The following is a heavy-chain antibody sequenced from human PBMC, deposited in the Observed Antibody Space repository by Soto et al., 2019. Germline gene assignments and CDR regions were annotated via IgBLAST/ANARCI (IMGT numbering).Heavy chain of an antibody. D-gene: IGHD2-21*02. CDR2: IYYSGST. V-gene: IGHV4-30-4*02. CDR1: GGSISSGDYY. CDR3: ARDLWGYCGTDCYPLDV. J-gene: IGHJ6*02. Sequence: SETLSLTCIVSGGSISSGDYYWSWIRQPPGKGLEWIGYIYYSGSTYYNQSLKSRVTISVDTSKNQFSLKLNSVTAADTAVYYCARDLWGYCGTDCYPLDVWG.